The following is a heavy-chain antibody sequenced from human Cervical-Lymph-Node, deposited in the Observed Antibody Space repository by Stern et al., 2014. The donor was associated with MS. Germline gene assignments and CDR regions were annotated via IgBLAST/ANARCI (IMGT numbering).Heavy chain of an antibody. CDR2: IFPVFDTP. Sequence: VQLVESGAEVTKPGSSVKVSCKASGGTFSKFPSSWVRQAPGQGLEWIGRIFPVFDTPTYAHEFRGRVTITADVSTSTVYMELSSLRSDDTAVYYCSLSSETSDRWYSLGYDLWGQGTLVTVSS. V-gene: IGHV1-69*18. D-gene: IGHD6-13*01. CDR1: GGTFSKFP. CDR3: SLSSETSDRWYSLGYDL. J-gene: IGHJ5*02.